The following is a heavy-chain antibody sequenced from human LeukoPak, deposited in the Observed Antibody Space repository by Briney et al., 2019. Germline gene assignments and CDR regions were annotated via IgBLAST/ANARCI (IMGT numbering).Heavy chain of an antibody. D-gene: IGHD2-2*01. J-gene: IGHJ6*03. CDR2: IIPIFGTA. CDR3: ASTPATIYYYYMDV. Sequence: SVKVFCKASGGTFTSYAISWVRQAPGQGLEWMGRIIPIFGTANYAQKFQGRVTITTDESTSTAYMELSSLRSEDTAVYYCASTPATIYYYYMDVWGKGTTVTVSS. CDR1: GGTFTSYA. V-gene: IGHV1-69*05.